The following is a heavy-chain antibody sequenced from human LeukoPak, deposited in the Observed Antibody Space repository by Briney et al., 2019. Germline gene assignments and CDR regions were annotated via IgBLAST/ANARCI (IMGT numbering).Heavy chain of an antibody. CDR2: IRPDGVEK. Sequence: GGSLRLSCAASGLTPSNSMMHWIRQAPGEGLEWVALIRPDGVEKFYSDSGKGRLRISRDNSKNTVYLEMTNLRAEDTAVYYCARESNWNYAFDYWGQGTLATVPS. D-gene: IGHD1-7*01. V-gene: IGHV3-30*02. J-gene: IGHJ4*02. CDR1: GLTPSNSM. CDR3: ARESNWNYAFDY.